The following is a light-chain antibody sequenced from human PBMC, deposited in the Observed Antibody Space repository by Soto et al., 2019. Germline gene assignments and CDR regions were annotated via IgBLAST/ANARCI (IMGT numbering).Light chain of an antibody. J-gene: IGKJ1*01. CDR3: QNYTSSPWT. V-gene: IGKV1-27*01. CDR1: QDNNNY. Sequence: DIHMTQAPSSLSASVGDRVTITCLSTQDNNNYLAWYLQKPGKVPQFLIYAASTFQSGVPARFSGSGSGSDFTLKISCLQPEDVAIYYCQNYTSSPWTFGQGTKVDIK. CDR2: AAS.